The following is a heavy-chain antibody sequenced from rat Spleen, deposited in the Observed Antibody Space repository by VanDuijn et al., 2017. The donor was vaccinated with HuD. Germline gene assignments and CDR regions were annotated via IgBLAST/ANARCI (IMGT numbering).Heavy chain of an antibody. D-gene: IGHD1-8*01. Sequence: EVRLVESGGGLVQPGRSLKLSCAASGFTFSDYYMTWVRQAPKKGLEWVASISPSGGSTYYPDSVKGQFTISRDNAKNTLYLQMDSLRSEDTATYYCATDSRDYFNYWGQGVLVTVSS. V-gene: IGHV5-27*01. CDR2: ISPSGGST. J-gene: IGHJ2*01. CDR3: ATDSRDYFNY. CDR1: GFTFSDYY.